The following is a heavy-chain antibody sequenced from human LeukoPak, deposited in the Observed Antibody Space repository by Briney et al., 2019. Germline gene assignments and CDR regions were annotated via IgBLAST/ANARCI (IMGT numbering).Heavy chain of an antibody. CDR2: ISPNSGGT. D-gene: IGHD5-18*01. J-gene: IGHJ4*02. V-gene: IGHV1-2*04. CDR3: ATSRRDTATAALDY. Sequence: ASVKVSCKASGGTFSSYAISWVRQAPGQGLEWMGWISPNSGGTNYAQKFQGWVTMTRDTSISTAYMELSRLRSDDTAVYYCATSRRDTATAALDYWGQGTLVTVSS. CDR1: GGTFSSYA.